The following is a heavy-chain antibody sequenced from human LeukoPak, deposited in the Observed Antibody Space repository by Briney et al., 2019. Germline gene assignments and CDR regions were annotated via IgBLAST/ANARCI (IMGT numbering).Heavy chain of an antibody. CDR1: GFTVSSNY. J-gene: IGHJ4*02. D-gene: IGHD3-10*01. CDR2: IRYDGSNK. Sequence: HTGGSLRLSCAASGFTVSSNYMSWVRQAPGKGLEWVAFIRYDGSNKYYADSVEGRFTISRDNSKNTLYLQMDSLRAEDTAVYYCAKTTGSGSPALRYWGQGTLVTVSS. CDR3: AKTTGSGSPALRY. V-gene: IGHV3-30*02.